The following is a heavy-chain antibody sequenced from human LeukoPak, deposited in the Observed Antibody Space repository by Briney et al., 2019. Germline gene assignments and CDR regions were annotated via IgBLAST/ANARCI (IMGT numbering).Heavy chain of an antibody. V-gene: IGHV3-23*01. CDR1: GFTFSSYA. D-gene: IGHD6-25*01. J-gene: IGHJ3*02. CDR3: VKRLFDSSAYRGAFDI. CDR2: ISGSGGNT. Sequence: GGSLRLSCAASGFTFSSYAMNWVRQAPGKGLEWVSSISGSGGNTFYADSVKGRFTISRDNAKNSLHLQMNSLREEDTALYYCVKRLFDSSAYRGAFDIWGQGTMVTVSS.